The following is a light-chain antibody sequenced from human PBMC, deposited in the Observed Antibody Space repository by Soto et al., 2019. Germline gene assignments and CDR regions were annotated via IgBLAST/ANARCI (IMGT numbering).Light chain of an antibody. J-gene: IGLJ1*01. V-gene: IGLV3-21*02. CDR1: NIDSRT. CDR2: DNS. Sequence: SYALTQPPSVSVAPGQTATISCGENNIDSRTVHWYQQKPGQAPLLVVYDNSFRPSGIPNRFSGSNSGNTATLTISRVEAGDEADYYCQVWDNVDDHIYGVGTGTKV. CDR3: QVWDNVDDHIYG.